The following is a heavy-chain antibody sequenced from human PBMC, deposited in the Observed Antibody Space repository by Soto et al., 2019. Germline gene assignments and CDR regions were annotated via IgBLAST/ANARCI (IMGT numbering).Heavy chain of an antibody. V-gene: IGHV3-33*06. CDR2: IWYDGSNK. J-gene: IGHJ4*02. CDR1: GFTFSSYG. CDR3: AKGAYSSSSDYFDY. D-gene: IGHD6-6*01. Sequence: HPGGSLRLSCAASGFTFSSYGMHWVRQAPGKGLEWVAVIWYDGSNKYYADSVKGRFTISRDNSKNTLYLQMNSLRAEDTAVYYCAKGAYSSSSDYFDYWGQGTLVTVSS.